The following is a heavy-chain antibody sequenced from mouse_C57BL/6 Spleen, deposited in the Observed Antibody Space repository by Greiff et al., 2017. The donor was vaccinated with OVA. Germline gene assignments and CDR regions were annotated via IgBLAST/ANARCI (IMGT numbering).Heavy chain of an antibody. CDR3: AREAYYSNHYAMDY. Sequence: DVQLVESAGGLVQPGSSMKLSCTASGFTFSDYYMAWVRQVPEKGLEWVANINYDGSSTYYLDSLKSRFIISRDNAKNILYLQMSSLKSEDTATYYCAREAYYSNHYAMDYWGQGTSVTVSS. CDR2: INYDGSST. J-gene: IGHJ4*01. D-gene: IGHD2-5*01. CDR1: GFTFSDYY. V-gene: IGHV5-16*01.